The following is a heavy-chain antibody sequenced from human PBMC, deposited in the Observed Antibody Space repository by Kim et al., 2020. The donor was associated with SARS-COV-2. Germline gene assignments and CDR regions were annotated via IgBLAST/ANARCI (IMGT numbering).Heavy chain of an antibody. J-gene: IGHJ4*02. CDR2: ISYDGSNK. CDR3: AKDPGAYCGGDCYSPHGG. Sequence: GGSLRLSCAASGFTFSSYGMHWVRQAPGKGLEWVAVISYDGSNKYYADSVKGRFTISRDNSKNTLYLQMNSLRAEDTAVYYCAKDPGAYCGGDCYSPHGGWGQGTLVTVSS. V-gene: IGHV3-30*18. CDR1: GFTFSSYG. D-gene: IGHD2-21*02.